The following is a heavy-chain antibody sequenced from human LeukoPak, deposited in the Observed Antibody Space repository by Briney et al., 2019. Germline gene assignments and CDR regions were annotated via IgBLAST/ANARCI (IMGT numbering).Heavy chain of an antibody. CDR3: ARARGGQQLVVDY. CDR1: GFTFSSYA. D-gene: IGHD6-13*01. V-gene: IGHV3-30*04. Sequence: SGRSLRLSCAASGFTFSSYAMHGVRQAPPKGREWVAVISYDGSNKYYADSVKGRFTISRDNSKNTLYLQMDGLRAEDTAVYYCARARGGQQLVVDYWGQGTLVTVSS. CDR2: ISYDGSNK. J-gene: IGHJ4*02.